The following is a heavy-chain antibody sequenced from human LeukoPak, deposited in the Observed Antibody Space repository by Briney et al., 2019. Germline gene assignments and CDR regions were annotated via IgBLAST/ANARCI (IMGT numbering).Heavy chain of an antibody. CDR2: IYPGDSDT. J-gene: IGHJ6*03. D-gene: IGHD2-15*01. Sequence: GGSLRLSCKSSGYSFTNHWIGWVRQMPEKGLEWMGIIYPGDSDTRYSPSFQGQVTISVDKSISTAYLQWSSLKASDTAMYYCARHLVVSTRTSLHYYMDVWGKGTTVTVSS. V-gene: IGHV5-51*01. CDR1: GYSFTNHW. CDR3: ARHLVVSTRTSLHYYMDV.